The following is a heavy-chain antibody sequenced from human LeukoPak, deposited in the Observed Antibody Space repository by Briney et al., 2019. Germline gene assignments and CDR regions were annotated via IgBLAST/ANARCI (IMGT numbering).Heavy chain of an antibody. Sequence: PGGSLRLSCAASGFTFSSYDMHWVRQATGKGLEWVSAIGTAGDTYYPGSVKGRFTISRENAKNSLYLQMNSLRAGDTAVYYCARGGLGDKIDYWGQGTLVTVSS. V-gene: IGHV3-13*04. D-gene: IGHD4-17*01. CDR3: ARGGLGDKIDY. CDR2: IGTAGDT. J-gene: IGHJ4*02. CDR1: GFTFSSYD.